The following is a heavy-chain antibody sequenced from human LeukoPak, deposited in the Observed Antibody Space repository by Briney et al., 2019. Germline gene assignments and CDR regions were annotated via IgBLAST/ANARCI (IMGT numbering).Heavy chain of an antibody. D-gene: IGHD2-21*01. CDR1: GFTLDDYA. CDR3: AKAGGAYCGGDCYNAFDI. CDR2: ISWNSGSI. Sequence: GGSLRLSCAASGFTLDDYAMHWVRQAPGKGLEWVSGISWNSGSIGYADSVKGRFTISRDNGKNSLYVQMNSLTVEDTAVYYCAKAGGAYCGGDCYNAFDIWGQGTMVTVSS. V-gene: IGHV3-9*01. J-gene: IGHJ3*02.